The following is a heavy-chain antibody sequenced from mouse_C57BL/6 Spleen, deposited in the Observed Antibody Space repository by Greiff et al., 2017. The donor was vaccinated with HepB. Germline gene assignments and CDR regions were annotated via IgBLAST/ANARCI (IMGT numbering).Heavy chain of an antibody. D-gene: IGHD2-5*01. Sequence: EVKLMESGPGLVKPSQSLSLTCSVTGYSITSGYYWNWIRQFPGNKLEWMGYISYDGSNNYNPSLKNRISITRDTSKNQFFLKLNSVTTEDTATYYCAFHSTSFAYWGQGTLVTVSA. J-gene: IGHJ3*01. CDR2: ISYDGSN. CDR1: GYSITSGYY. V-gene: IGHV3-6*01. CDR3: AFHSTSFAY.